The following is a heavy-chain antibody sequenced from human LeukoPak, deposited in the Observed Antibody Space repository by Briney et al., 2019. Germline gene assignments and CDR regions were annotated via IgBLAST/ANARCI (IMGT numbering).Heavy chain of an antibody. V-gene: IGHV1-2*02. CDR3: ARGVVAMDYYYYYMDV. J-gene: IGHJ6*03. D-gene: IGHD5-12*01. Sequence: ASVKGSCKASGYTFTGYYMHCVRQAPRQGLECMGWINPNSGVTNYAQKFQGRVTMTRDTSISTAYMELSRLRSDDTAVYYCARGVVAMDYYYYYMDVWGKGTTVTISS. CDR1: GYTFTGYY. CDR2: INPNSGVT.